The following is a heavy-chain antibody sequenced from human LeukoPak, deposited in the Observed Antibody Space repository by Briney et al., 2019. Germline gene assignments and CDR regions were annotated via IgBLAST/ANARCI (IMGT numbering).Heavy chain of an antibody. CDR3: ARSAHYSGYEGPFDY. V-gene: IGHV4-30-2*01. Sequence: SETLSLTCAGSGGSISSAGYSWSSIRHPPGKGLEWLGYIYHIGSTSYNPALKSRVTISVDRSKKQLSLKLSSVTAADTAVYYCARSAHYSGYEGPFDYWGQGTLVTVSS. J-gene: IGHJ4*02. CDR1: GGSISSAGYS. CDR2: IYHIGST. D-gene: IGHD5-12*01.